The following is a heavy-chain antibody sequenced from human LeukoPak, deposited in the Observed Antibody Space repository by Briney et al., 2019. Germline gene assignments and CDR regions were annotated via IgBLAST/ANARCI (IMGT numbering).Heavy chain of an antibody. V-gene: IGHV3-74*01. CDR1: GFSLSDYW. D-gene: IGHD2-15*01. CDR2: ISPDGRNI. CDR3: VRDGRGRTPYDC. J-gene: IGHJ4*02. Sequence: GGSLRLSCAASGFSLSDYWMNWVRQVPGKGPVWVSHISPDGRNIAYADSVKGRFTISRDSAKDTLYLQMNSLRVEDTAIYYCVRDGRGRTPYDCWGQGTLVTVSS.